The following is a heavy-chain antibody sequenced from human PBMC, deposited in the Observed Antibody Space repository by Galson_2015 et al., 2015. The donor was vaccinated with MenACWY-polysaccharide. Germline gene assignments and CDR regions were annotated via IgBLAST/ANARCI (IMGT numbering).Heavy chain of an antibody. J-gene: IGHJ4*02. D-gene: IGHD3-10*01. V-gene: IGHV3-23*01. CDR3: AKIDGPGDFYGLDH. Sequence: SLRLSCAASGFSFGSSAMTWVRQAPGTGLEWVLLISSSGGSTYYAESVTGRFTISRDNFKNTLFLQMNSLRAGDTAIYYCAKIDGPGDFYGLDHWGQGTPVLVSS. CDR1: GFSFGSSA. CDR2: ISSSGGST.